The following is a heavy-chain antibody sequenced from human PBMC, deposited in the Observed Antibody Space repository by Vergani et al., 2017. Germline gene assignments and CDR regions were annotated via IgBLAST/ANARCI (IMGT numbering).Heavy chain of an antibody. CDR1: GFTFSSYS. CDR3: ARDNLITIFGVDPNPLSMDV. J-gene: IGHJ6*02. D-gene: IGHD3-3*01. CDR2: ISSSSSTI. Sequence: EVQLVESGGGLVQPGGSLRLSCAASGFTFSSYSMNWVRQAPGKGLEWVSYISSSSSTIYYADSVKGRFTISRDNAKNSLYLQMNSLRAEDTAVYYCARDNLITIFGVDPNPLSMDVWGQGTTVTVSS. V-gene: IGHV3-48*01.